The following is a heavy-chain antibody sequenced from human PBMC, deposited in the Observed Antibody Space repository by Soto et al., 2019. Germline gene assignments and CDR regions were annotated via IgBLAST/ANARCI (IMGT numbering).Heavy chain of an antibody. J-gene: IGHJ4*02. V-gene: IGHV3-23*01. CDR3: AKAPAAEQLVDY. D-gene: IGHD6-6*01. CDR2: ISGSGGST. Sequence: VGSLRLSCAASGFTFSSYAMSWVRQAPGKGLEWVSAISGSGGSTYYADSVKGRFTISRDNSKNTLYLQMNSLRAEDTAVYYCAKAPAAEQLVDYWGQGTLVTVS. CDR1: GFTFSSYA.